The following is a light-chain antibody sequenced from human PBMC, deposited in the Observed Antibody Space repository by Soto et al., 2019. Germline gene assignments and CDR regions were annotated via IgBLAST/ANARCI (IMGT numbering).Light chain of an antibody. CDR3: QQYSSSPWT. CDR1: QSVSKY. CDR2: GAS. V-gene: IGKV3-20*01. J-gene: IGKJ1*01. Sequence: ENLLTQSPGTLTLSPGEIATLSCRASQSVSKYLAWYQQKPGQAPSLLIFGASSRATGIPDRFSGSGSGTDFTLSISRLEPEDFAVYSCQQYSSSPWTFGQGTKVE.